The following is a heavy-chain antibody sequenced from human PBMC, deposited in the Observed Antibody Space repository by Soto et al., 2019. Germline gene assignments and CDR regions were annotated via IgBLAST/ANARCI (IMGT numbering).Heavy chain of an antibody. Sequence: QVQLVESGGGVVQPGRSLRLSCATSGFTLNDNPFHWIRQAPAKWLEWVAVIAYDGNIKLYADSVKGRFTISRDSSDNTIYLQLNSLRPEDSALYYCARDMFRGGPDYLDFLGQGTRVTVSS. J-gene: IGHJ4*02. CDR2: IAYDGNIK. D-gene: IGHD3-10*01. CDR1: GFTLNDNP. V-gene: IGHV3-30-3*01. CDR3: ARDMFRGGPDYLDF.